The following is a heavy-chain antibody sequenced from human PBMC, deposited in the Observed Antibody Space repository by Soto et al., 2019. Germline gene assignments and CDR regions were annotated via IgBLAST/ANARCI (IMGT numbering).Heavy chain of an antibody. V-gene: IGHV4-30-4*01. D-gene: IGHD6-13*01. CDR2: IYYSGST. J-gene: IGHJ5*02. CDR1: GGSISSGDYY. Sequence: SETLSLTCTVSGGSISSGDYYWSWIRQPPGKGLEWIGYIYYSGSTYYNPSLKSRVTISVDTSKNQFSLKLSSVTAADTAVYYCARANSSSWYLTFDPWGQGTLVPSPQ. CDR3: ARANSSSWYLTFDP.